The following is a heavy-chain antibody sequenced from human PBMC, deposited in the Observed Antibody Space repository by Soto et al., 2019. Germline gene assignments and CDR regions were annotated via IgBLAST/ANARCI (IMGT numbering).Heavy chain of an antibody. D-gene: IGHD2-2*01. V-gene: IGHV5-51*01. CDR3: ARQKGTSCYGEECRYYGMDV. CDR2: IYPGDSDT. CDR1: GYSFTSYW. J-gene: IGHJ6*02. Sequence: GESLKISCKGSGYSFTSYWIGWVRQMPGKGLEWMGIIYPGDSDTRYSPSFQGQVTISADKSISTAYLQWSSLKASDTAMYYCARQKGTSCYGEECRYYGMDVWGQGTTVTVSS.